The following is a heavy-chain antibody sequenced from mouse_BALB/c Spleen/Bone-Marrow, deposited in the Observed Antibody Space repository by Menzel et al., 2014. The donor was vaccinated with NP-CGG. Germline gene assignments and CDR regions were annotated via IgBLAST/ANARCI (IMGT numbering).Heavy chain of an antibody. CDR3: AREGGNFPWFAY. J-gene: IGHJ3*01. V-gene: IGHV1S137*01. Sequence: LQESGAELVRPGVSVKISCKGSGYTFTDYAMHWVKQSHAKSLEWIGVISTYYGDASYNQKFKGKATMTVDKSSSTAYMELARLTSEDSATYYCAREGGNFPWFAYWGQGTLVTVSA. CDR2: ISTYYGDA. D-gene: IGHD2-1*01. CDR1: GYTFTDYA.